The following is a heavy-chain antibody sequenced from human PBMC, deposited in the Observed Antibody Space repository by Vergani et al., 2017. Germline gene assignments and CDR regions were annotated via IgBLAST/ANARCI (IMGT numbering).Heavy chain of an antibody. V-gene: IGHV4-59*12. Sequence: QVQLQESGPGLVKSSETLSLTCTVSGDSIRSYYWSWIRQPPGKGLEWIGYIYYSGSTYYNPSLKSRVTISVDTSKNQFSLKLSSVTAADTAVYYCARAPPRGVGDDYWGQGTLVTVSS. CDR1: GDSIRSYY. CDR2: IYYSGST. CDR3: ARAPPRGVGDDY. D-gene: IGHD2-15*01. J-gene: IGHJ4*02.